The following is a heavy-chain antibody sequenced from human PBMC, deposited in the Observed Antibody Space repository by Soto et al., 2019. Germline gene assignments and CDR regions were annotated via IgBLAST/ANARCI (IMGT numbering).Heavy chain of an antibody. D-gene: IGHD2-15*01. CDR3: ARDCSGGSCYSGGKYYYYGMDV. CDR1: GGSFSGYY. Sequence: SETLSLTCAVYGGSFSGYYWSWIRQPPGKGLDWIGEVNHSGSTNYNPSLKSRVTISVDTSKNQFSLKLSSVTAADTAVYYCARDCSGGSCYSGGKYYYYGMDVWGQVTTVTVSS. CDR2: VNHSGST. J-gene: IGHJ6*02. V-gene: IGHV4-34*01.